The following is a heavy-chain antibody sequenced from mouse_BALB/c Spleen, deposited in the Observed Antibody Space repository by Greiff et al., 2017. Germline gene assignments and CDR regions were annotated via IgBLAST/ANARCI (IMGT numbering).Heavy chain of an antibody. Sequence: QVTLKVSGPGILQPSQTLSLTCSFSGFSLSTSGMGVSWIRQPSGKGLEWLAHIYWDDDKRYNPSLKSRLTISKDTSRNQVFLKITSVDTADTATYYCARRDYGNYPDYWGQGTTLTVSS. CDR2: IYWDDDK. V-gene: IGHV8-12*01. CDR1: GFSLSTSGMG. J-gene: IGHJ2*01. CDR3: ARRDYGNYPDY. D-gene: IGHD2-1*01.